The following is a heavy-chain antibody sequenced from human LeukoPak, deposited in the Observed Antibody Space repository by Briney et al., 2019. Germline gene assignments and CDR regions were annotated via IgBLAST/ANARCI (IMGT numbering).Heavy chain of an antibody. CDR3: ARDTGTYGMDV. J-gene: IGHJ6*02. Sequence: SETLSLTCTVSGGSISSYYWSWIRQPPGKGLEWIGYIYYSGSTNYNPSLKSRVTISVDTSKNQFSLKLGSVTAADTAVYYCARDTGTYGMDVWGQGTTVTVSS. D-gene: IGHD1-1*01. V-gene: IGHV4-59*01. CDR1: GGSISSYY. CDR2: IYYSGST.